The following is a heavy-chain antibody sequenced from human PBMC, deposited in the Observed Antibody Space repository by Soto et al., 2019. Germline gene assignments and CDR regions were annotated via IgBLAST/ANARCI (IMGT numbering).Heavy chain of an antibody. V-gene: IGHV1-46*01. CDR2: INPSGGST. CDR3: ARDGGGGFGYDFSLAYYYSGMDV. D-gene: IGHD3-3*01. Sequence: ASVKVSCKASGYTFTSYYMHWVRQAPGQGLEWMGIINPSGGSTSYAQKFQGRVTMTRDTSTSTVYMELSSLRSEDTAVYYCARDGGGGFGYDFSLAYYYSGMDVWGQGTTVTVYS. J-gene: IGHJ6*02. CDR1: GYTFTSYY.